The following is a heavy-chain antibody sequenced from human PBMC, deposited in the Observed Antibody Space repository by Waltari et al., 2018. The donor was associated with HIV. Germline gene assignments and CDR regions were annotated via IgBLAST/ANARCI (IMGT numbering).Heavy chain of an antibody. CDR2: VYSGGTT. D-gene: IGHD3-10*01. CDR3: ARDITRDGYNAARAFDI. V-gene: IGHV3-66*01. J-gene: IGHJ3*02. Sequence: EIQLVESGGDLAQPGGSLRLSCAISGFSVSRNHMNWVRQAPGKGLEVFSGVYSGGTTAFADSVKGRFTISRETSKDIIYLQMNDLRAEDTAVYYCARDITRDGYNAARAFDIWGRGTMVTVSS. CDR1: GFSVSRNH.